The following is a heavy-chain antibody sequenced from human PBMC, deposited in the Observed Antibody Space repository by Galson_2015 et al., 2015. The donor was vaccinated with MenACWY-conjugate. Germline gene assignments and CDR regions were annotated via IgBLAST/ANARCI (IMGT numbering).Heavy chain of an antibody. Sequence: QSGAEVKKPGESLKISCKLSGYSITSHWIGWARQMPGKGLEWMGIIYPGDSDTRYSPSFQGRVTFSVDKSISTAYLQLSSLKASDTAMYYCARSGSGTWYFDLWGRGTLVTVPS. CDR1: GYSITSHW. V-gene: IGHV5-51*01. D-gene: IGHD1-26*01. J-gene: IGHJ2*01. CDR2: IYPGDSDT. CDR3: ARSGSGTWYFDL.